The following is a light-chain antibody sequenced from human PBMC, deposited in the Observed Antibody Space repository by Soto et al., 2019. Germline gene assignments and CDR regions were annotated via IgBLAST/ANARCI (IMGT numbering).Light chain of an antibody. J-gene: IGLJ3*02. CDR2: EVN. V-gene: IGLV2-14*01. CDR1: SSDVGGYKY. CDR3: GSHAGNSNLV. Sequence: QSALTQPASVSGSPGQSITISCTGTSSDVGGYKYVSWHQQHPGKVPKLIIYEVNNRPSGVSDRFSGSKSGNTASLTVSGLQAEDEADYYCGSHAGNSNLVFGGGTKLTVL.